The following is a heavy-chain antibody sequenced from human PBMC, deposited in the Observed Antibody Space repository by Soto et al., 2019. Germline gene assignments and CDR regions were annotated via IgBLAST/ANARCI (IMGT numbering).Heavy chain of an antibody. CDR2: INHSGST. CDR3: ARVLLWFGELYGNWFDP. Sequence: SETLSLTCAVYGGSFSGYYWSWIRQPPGKGLEWIGEINHSGSTNYNPSLKSRVTISVDTSKNQFSLKLSSATAADTAVYYCARVLLWFGELYGNWFDPWGQGTLVTVSS. J-gene: IGHJ5*02. CDR1: GGSFSGYY. V-gene: IGHV4-34*01. D-gene: IGHD3-10*01.